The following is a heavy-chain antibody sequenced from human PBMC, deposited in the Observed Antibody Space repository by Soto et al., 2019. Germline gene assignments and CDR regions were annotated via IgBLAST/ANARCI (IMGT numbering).Heavy chain of an antibody. CDR2: IIPFFGTG. CDR3: ARVGPRATVTFDY. D-gene: IGHD4-17*01. J-gene: IGHJ4*02. V-gene: IGHV1-69*06. Sequence: QVQLVQSGAEVKKPGSSVRVSCKASGGTFSSYTINWVRQAPGQGLEWFGGIIPFFGTGKYAQKFQGRVTISADNSTSTAYMELSSLKSEDTAVYYCARVGPRATVTFDYWGQGTLVTVSS. CDR1: GGTFSSYT.